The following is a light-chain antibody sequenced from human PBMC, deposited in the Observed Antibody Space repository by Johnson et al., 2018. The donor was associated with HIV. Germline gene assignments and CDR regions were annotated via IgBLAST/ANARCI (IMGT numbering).Light chain of an antibody. V-gene: IGLV1-51*02. CDR2: ENN. J-gene: IGLJ1*01. Sequence: QPVLTQPPSVSAAPGQKVTISCSGSSSNIGNNYVSWYQQLPGTAPKLLIYENNKRPSGIPDRFSGSKSGTSATLGITGLQTGDEADYYCGTWDNGLSAYVFGTGTKVTVL. CDR3: GTWDNGLSAYV. CDR1: SSNIGNNY.